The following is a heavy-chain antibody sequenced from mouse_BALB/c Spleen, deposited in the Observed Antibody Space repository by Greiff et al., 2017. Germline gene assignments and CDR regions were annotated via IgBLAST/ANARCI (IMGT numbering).Heavy chain of an antibody. V-gene: IGHV2-6-7*01. Sequence: QVQLKQSGPGLVAPSQSLSITCTVSGFSLTGYGVNWVRQPPGKGLEWLGMIWGDGSTDYNSALKSRLSISKDNSKSQVFLKMNSLQTDDTARYYCARGTGTYAMDYWGQGTSVTVSS. D-gene: IGHD4-1*01. CDR1: GFSLTGYG. CDR2: IWGDGST. CDR3: ARGTGTYAMDY. J-gene: IGHJ4*01.